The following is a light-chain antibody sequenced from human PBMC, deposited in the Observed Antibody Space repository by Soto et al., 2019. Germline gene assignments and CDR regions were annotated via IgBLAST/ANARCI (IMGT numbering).Light chain of an antibody. Sequence: QSALTQPASVSGSPGQSITISCTGTSSDVGGYNYVSWYQQHPGKAPKLMIYDVNNRPSGVSNRLSGSKSGNTASLTISGLQAEDEADSYCSSYTSSSTLVVFGGGTKLTVL. CDR2: DVN. V-gene: IGLV2-14*01. CDR1: SSDVGGYNY. CDR3: SSYTSSSTLVV. J-gene: IGLJ2*01.